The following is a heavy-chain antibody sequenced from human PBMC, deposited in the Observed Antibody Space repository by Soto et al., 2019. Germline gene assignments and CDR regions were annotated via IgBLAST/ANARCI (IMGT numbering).Heavy chain of an antibody. CDR2: TYYRSKWYN. CDR1: GDSVSSNSAA. D-gene: IGHD6-6*01. V-gene: IGHV6-1*01. J-gene: IGHJ4*02. CDR3: ARDRRLKIADSPDGGEYFDY. Sequence: SQTLSLTCAISGDSVSSNSAAWNWIRQSPSRGLEWLGRTYYRSKWYNDYAVSVKSRITINPDTSKNQFSLQLNSVTPEDTAVYYCARDRRLKIADSPDGGEYFDYWGQGTLVTVYS.